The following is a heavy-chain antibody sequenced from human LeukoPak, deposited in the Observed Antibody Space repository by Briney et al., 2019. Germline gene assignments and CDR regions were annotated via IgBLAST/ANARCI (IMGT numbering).Heavy chain of an antibody. Sequence: SETLSLTCTVSGGSISSYYWSWIRQPDGKGLEWIGRIYTSGSTNYNPSLKSRVTMAVDTSKNQFSLKLSSVTAADTAVYYCANTVTPYNWFDPWGQGTLVTVSS. CDR3: ANTVTPYNWFDP. V-gene: IGHV4-4*07. CDR2: IYTSGST. D-gene: IGHD4-11*01. CDR1: GGSISSYY. J-gene: IGHJ5*02.